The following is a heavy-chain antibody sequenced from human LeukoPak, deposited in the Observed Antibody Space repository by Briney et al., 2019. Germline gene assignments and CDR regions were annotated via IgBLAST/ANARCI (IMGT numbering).Heavy chain of an antibody. CDR3: VRADYNGGNPGSFDI. CDR1: GASITIGAESYH. V-gene: IGHV4-39*07. J-gene: IGHJ3*02. D-gene: IGHD2-8*01. CDR2: IYYTGIS. Sequence: SATLSLTCTVSGASITIGAESYHWGWIRQPPGKGLEWIGTIYYTGISYNPSLESRVTSSLDTSKNQFSLTLNSVTAADTAVYYCVRADYNGGNPGSFDIWGRGTMVTVSS.